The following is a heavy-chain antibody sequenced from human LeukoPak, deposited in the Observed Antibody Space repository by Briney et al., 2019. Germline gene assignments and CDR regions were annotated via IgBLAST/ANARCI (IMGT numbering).Heavy chain of an antibody. J-gene: IGHJ6*02. CDR1: GFTFGDYA. D-gene: IGHD5-24*01. V-gene: IGHV3-49*04. Sequence: GRSLRLSCTASGFTFGDYAMSWVRQAPGKGLEWVGFIRSKAYGGTTEYAASVKGRFTISRDDSESIAYLQMNSLKTEDTAVYYCTRDDRGEMATTPWDYGMDVWGQGTTVTVSS. CDR3: TRDDRGEMATTPWDYGMDV. CDR2: IRSKAYGGTT.